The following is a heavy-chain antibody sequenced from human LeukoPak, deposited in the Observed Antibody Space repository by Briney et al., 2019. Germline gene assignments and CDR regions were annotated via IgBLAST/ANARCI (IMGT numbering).Heavy chain of an antibody. Sequence: PGGSLRLSCAASGFTFSTYSMNWVRQAPGKGLEWVSSISTSSIYIYYANSLKGRFTISRDNAKNSLYLQMISLGAEDTAVYFCARGSGVTMIVDSFDYWGQGTLVTVSS. D-gene: IGHD3-22*01. V-gene: IGHV3-21*01. CDR3: ARGSGVTMIVDSFDY. CDR2: ISTSSIYI. J-gene: IGHJ4*02. CDR1: GFTFSTYS.